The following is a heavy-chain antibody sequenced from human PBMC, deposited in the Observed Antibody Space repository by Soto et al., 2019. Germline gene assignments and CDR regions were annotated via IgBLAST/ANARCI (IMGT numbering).Heavy chain of an antibody. CDR2: IYYSGST. CDR1: GGSISSSSCF. V-gene: IGHV4-39*01. CDR3: ARHPSDFWFDP. D-gene: IGHD2-21*02. Sequence: SETLSLTCSVSGGSISSSSCFWGWIRQPPGKGLEWIGSIYYSGSTYYNPSLKSRVTVSVDTSKNQFSLKLSSVTAADTAVYYCARHPSDFWFDPWGQGTLVTVSS. J-gene: IGHJ5*02.